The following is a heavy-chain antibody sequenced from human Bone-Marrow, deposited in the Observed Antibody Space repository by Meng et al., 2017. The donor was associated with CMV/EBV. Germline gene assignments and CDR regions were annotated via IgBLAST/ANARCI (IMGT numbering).Heavy chain of an antibody. D-gene: IGHD2-8*01. CDR1: GGSISSYY. V-gene: IGHV4-59*01. CDR3: ARTTSGRFDY. Sequence: SETLSLTCTVSGGSISSYYWSWIRQPPGKGLEWIGYIYYSGSTNYNPSLKSRVTISVDTSKNQFSLKLSSVTAADTAVYYCARTTSGRFDYWGQGTLVTVSS. CDR2: IYYSGST. J-gene: IGHJ4*02.